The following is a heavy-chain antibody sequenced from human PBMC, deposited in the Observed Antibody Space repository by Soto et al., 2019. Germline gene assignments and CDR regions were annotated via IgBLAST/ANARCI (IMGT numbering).Heavy chain of an antibody. CDR2: ISTTGSSR. Sequence: GSLRLSCAASGFTFLSYDMNWVRQAPGKGLEWISYISTTGSSRYYADSVRGRFTVSRDDAKNSLYLQMDSLRVEDTAIYYCVRAPSVTSRSWFDPWGQGTLVTVSS. V-gene: IGHV3-48*03. D-gene: IGHD4-17*01. CDR1: GFTFLSYD. J-gene: IGHJ5*02. CDR3: VRAPSVTSRSWFDP.